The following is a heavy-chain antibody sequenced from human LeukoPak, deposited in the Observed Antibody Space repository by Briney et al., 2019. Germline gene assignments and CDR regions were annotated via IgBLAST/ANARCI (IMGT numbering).Heavy chain of an antibody. J-gene: IGHJ6*02. V-gene: IGHV1-2*04. CDR1: GYTFTGYY. Sequence: ASVKVSCKASGYTFTGYYMHWVRQAPGQGLEWMGWINPNSGGTNYAQKFQGWVTMTRDTSISTAYMELSRLRSDDTAVYYCAREGSLAAAFPRLRYYGMDVWGQGTTVTVSS. D-gene: IGHD6-13*01. CDR3: AREGSLAAAFPRLRYYGMDV. CDR2: INPNSGGT.